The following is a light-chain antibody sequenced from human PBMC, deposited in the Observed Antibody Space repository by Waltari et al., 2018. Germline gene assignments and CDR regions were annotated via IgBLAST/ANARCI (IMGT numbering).Light chain of an antibody. CDR2: DVN. CDR3: SSPSTNNVVV. Sequence: QSALTQPASVSASPGQSITISCTGTSVDIGWSDFVSWYQHHPGRAPKVLIFDVNHRPSGISDRFSGSKSGNTASLTISGLQAEDDADYYCSSPSTNNVVVFGGGTKVTVL. CDR1: SVDIGWSDF. V-gene: IGLV2-14*01. J-gene: IGLJ2*01.